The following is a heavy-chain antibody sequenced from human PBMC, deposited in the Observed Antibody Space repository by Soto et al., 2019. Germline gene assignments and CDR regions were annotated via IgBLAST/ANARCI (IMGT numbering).Heavy chain of an antibody. D-gene: IGHD1-26*01. Sequence: EVELLESGGDLVQPGGPLRLSCAPSGLTFGSYDKNGFGQAPGKGLEWVSAIGIYANTYYAGSVKGRFTISRDDSKNTVYLQLNSLRVDDTAVYYCAKESTVGSPGDYFDSWGQGTLVTVSS. CDR2: IGIYANT. V-gene: IGHV3-23*01. CDR1: GLTFGSYD. CDR3: AKESTVGSPGDYFDS. J-gene: IGHJ4*02.